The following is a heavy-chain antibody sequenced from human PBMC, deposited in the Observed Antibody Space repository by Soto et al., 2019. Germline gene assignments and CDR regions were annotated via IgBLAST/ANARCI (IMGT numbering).Heavy chain of an antibody. D-gene: IGHD1-1*01. CDR3: VKGKRHNWNDLYYYYYYIEF. CDR1: GFTFSGYA. Sequence: EVQLLESGGGLVQPGGSLRLSCAASGFTFSGYAMSWVRQAPGKGLEWVSAISGRGGSTNYADSVKGRSTVSRDNSKNTLSLQMNSLRAEDTAVYYCVKGKRHNWNDLYYYYYYIEFWGKGTTVTVSS. J-gene: IGHJ6*03. CDR2: ISGRGGST. V-gene: IGHV3-23*01.